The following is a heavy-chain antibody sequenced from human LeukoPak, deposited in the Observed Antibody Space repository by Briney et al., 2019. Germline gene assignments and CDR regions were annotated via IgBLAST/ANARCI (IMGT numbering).Heavy chain of an antibody. V-gene: IGHV3-21*01. J-gene: IGHJ4*02. Sequence: GGSLRLSCAASGFTFSSYSMNWVRQAPGKGLEWVSSISSSSSYIYYADSVKGRFTISRDNAKNSLYLQMNSLRAEDTAVYYCARVDDNWNYFDYWGQGTLVTVSS. CDR1: GFTFSSYS. D-gene: IGHD1-20*01. CDR3: ARVDDNWNYFDY. CDR2: ISSSSSYI.